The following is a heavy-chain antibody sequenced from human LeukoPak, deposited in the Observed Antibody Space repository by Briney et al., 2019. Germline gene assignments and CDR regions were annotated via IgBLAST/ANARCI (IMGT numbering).Heavy chain of an antibody. D-gene: IGHD2-2*01. CDR1: GFTFSSYA. J-gene: IGHJ4*02. V-gene: IGHV3-23*01. CDR2: ISGSGGST. CDR3: AKDKRYCSSTSCYAGVDY. Sequence: GGSLRLSCAASGFTFSSYAMSWVRQAPGKGLEWVSAISGSGGSTYYADSVKGWFTISKDNSKNTLYLQMNSLRAEDTAVYYCAKDKRYCSSTSCYAGVDYWGQGTLVTDSS.